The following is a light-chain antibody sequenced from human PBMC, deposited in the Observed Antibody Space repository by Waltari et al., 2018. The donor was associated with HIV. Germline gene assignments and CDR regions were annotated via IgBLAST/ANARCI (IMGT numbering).Light chain of an antibody. Sequence: DVVVTQSTDSLAVSVGETATLNCKYNQSLLYRSENKNFLAWYQQKPGQRPKLLIYWASTRQSGVPDRFRGIGSGTDFTLTISTLQAEDVAVYYCQQYHRVPYTFGQGTKLQIK. J-gene: IGKJ2*01. CDR1: QSLLYRSENKNF. CDR3: QQYHRVPYT. CDR2: WAS. V-gene: IGKV4-1*01.